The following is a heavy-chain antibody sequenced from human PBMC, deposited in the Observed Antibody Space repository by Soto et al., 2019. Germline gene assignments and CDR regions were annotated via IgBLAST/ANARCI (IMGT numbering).Heavy chain of an antibody. V-gene: IGHV3-15*07. CDR3: SWQSRPNHDIFDV. CDR2: IKATHMGAPT. CDR1: TVKCSDAW. Sequence: EVHLVESGGGLVKPGGSLRLSCLVSTVKCSDAWVHWVRQVPGKGLEWVGHIKATHMGAPTDLAAPVKGRFSISRVDSENTVFLQMNGLKTEDTGMYYCSWQSRPNHDIFDVWGQGTMVTVSS. J-gene: IGHJ3*01. D-gene: IGHD1-1*01.